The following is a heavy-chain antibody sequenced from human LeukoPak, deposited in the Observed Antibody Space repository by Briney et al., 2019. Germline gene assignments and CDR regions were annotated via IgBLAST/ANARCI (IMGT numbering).Heavy chain of an antibody. Sequence: GSLRLSCAASGFTFSSYWMHWVRQAPGKGLVWVSRINSDGSSTSYADSVKGRFTISRDNAKNSLYLQMTSLRAEDTAVYYCARHQPDDYSGYHWGQGTLVTVSS. D-gene: IGHD3-22*01. CDR1: GFTFSSYW. CDR3: ARHQPDDYSGYH. V-gene: IGHV3-74*01. J-gene: IGHJ5*02. CDR2: INSDGSST.